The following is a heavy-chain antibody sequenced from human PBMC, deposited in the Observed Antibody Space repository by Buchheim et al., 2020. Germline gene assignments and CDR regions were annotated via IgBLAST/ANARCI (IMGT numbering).Heavy chain of an antibody. J-gene: IGHJ4*02. Sequence: EVQLVESGGGLVQPGGSLRLSCAASGFTFSDHYMDWVRQAPGKGLEWVGRIRNKVRGYTTEYAASVKGRFAISRDEPTNQLYLQMNSLKTEDTAVYYCAKNSGTYVIDYWGQGTL. D-gene: IGHD1-26*01. V-gene: IGHV3-72*01. CDR1: GFTFSDHY. CDR2: IRNKVRGYTT. CDR3: AKNSGTYVIDY.